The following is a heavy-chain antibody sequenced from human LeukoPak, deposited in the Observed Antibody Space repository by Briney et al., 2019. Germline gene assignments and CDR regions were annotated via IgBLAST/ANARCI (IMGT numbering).Heavy chain of an antibody. Sequence: ASVKVSCKASGYTFTSYYMHWVRQAPGRGLEWMGWISAYNGNTHYAQNFQGRVTMTTDTSTGTAYMELRSLTSDDTAVYYCARIGCSSTSCFGNSVDPWGQGTLVTVSS. D-gene: IGHD2-2*01. J-gene: IGHJ5*02. CDR2: ISAYNGNT. CDR1: GYTFTSYY. V-gene: IGHV1-18*04. CDR3: ARIGCSSTSCFGNSVDP.